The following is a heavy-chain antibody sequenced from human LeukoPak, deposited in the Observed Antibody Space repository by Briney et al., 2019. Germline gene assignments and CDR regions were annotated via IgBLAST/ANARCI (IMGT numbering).Heavy chain of an antibody. Sequence: GGSLRLSCAASGFTFSTYGMSWVRQAPGKGLEWVSAISGSGGSTYYADSVKGRFTISRDNSKNTLYLQMNSLRAEDTAVYYCAKDGGEYYDILTGYYPRLYYMDVWGKGTTVTISS. J-gene: IGHJ6*03. V-gene: IGHV3-23*01. CDR3: AKDGGEYYDILTGYYPRLYYMDV. CDR1: GFTFSTYG. D-gene: IGHD3-9*01. CDR2: ISGSGGST.